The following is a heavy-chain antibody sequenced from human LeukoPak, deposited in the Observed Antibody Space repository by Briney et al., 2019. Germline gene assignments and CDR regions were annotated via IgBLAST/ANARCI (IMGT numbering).Heavy chain of an antibody. V-gene: IGHV3-7*01. CDR1: GFAFSNYW. J-gene: IGHJ4*02. CDR2: IKQDGSEK. CDR3: ASMKSSGTYSGFDY. D-gene: IGHD3-10*01. Sequence: PGGSLRLSCAASGFAFSNYWMSWVRQAPGKGLEWVANIKQDGSEKYYIDSVKGRFSISRDNAKNSLYLQMNSLRVEEAAVYYCASMKSSGTYSGFDYWGQGTLVTVSS.